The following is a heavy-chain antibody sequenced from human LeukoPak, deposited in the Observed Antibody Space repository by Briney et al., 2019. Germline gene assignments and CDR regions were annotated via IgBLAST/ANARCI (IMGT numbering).Heavy chain of an antibody. D-gene: IGHD1-26*01. Sequence: SETLSLPCIVSGASISSYYWSWVRQPPGKGLEWIGYIYYSGSTNYNPSLKSRVTISLDTSKNHFSLKLTSVTAADTAVYYCARHWAEATGPYDFDFRGRGAMVTVSS. J-gene: IGHJ3*01. CDR1: GASISSYY. V-gene: IGHV4-59*01. CDR2: IYYSGST. CDR3: ARHWAEATGPYDFDF.